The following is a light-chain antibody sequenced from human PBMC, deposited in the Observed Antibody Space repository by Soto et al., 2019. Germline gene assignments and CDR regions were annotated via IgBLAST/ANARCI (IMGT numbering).Light chain of an antibody. CDR1: QSISNR. Sequence: DIQMTQSPSTLSASVGDRVTITCRASQSISNRLAWYQQKPGKAPNLLVFDASSLESGVPSRFSGSGSGTEFSLTLGSLQPDDFATYYCQQYHSYYTFGQGTKLEIK. V-gene: IGKV1-5*01. J-gene: IGKJ2*01. CDR2: DAS. CDR3: QQYHSYYT.